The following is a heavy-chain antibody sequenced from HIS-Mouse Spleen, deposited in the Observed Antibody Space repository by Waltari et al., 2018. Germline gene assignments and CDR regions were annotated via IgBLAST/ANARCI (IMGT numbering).Heavy chain of an antibody. D-gene: IGHD6-13*01. CDR1: GGSISSSSYY. Sequence: QLQLQESGPGLVKPSETLSLTCTVSGGSISSSSYYWGWIRQPPGKGLEWIGSSYYCGSTHYNPSLKSRVTISVDTSKNQFSLKLSSVTAADTAVYYCAREIPYSSSWYDWYFDLWGRGTLVTVSS. V-gene: IGHV4-39*07. CDR3: AREIPYSSSWYDWYFDL. J-gene: IGHJ2*01. CDR2: SYYCGST.